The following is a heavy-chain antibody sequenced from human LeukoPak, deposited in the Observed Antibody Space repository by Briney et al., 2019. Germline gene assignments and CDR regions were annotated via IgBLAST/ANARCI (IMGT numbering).Heavy chain of an antibody. V-gene: IGHV3-21*01. CDR3: ARGAITFGGVNY. J-gene: IGHJ4*02. CDR2: ISSSSSYI. D-gene: IGHD3-16*01. Sequence: GSLRLSCAASGFTFSSYSMNWVRQAPGKGLEWVSSISSSSSYIYYADSVKGRFTISRDNAKNSLYLQMNSLRAEDTAVYYCARGAITFGGVNYWGQGTLVTVSS. CDR1: GFTFSSYS.